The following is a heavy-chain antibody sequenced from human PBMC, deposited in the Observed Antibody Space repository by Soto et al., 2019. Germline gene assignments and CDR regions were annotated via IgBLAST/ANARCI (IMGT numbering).Heavy chain of an antibody. V-gene: IGHV1-3*01. D-gene: IGHD3-10*01. J-gene: IGHJ4*01. CDR2: INAGNGNT. CDR1: EYTFTSYV. CDR3: ARVLPGLYYFDC. Sequence: QVQVVQSGAEVKKPGASVKVSCKASEYTFTSYVIHWVRQAPGQSLEWMGWINAGNGNTRYSQKFQGRVTITRDTSAGTAYMELCTLRSEETAVYYCARVLPGLYYFDCWGQGALVTVSA.